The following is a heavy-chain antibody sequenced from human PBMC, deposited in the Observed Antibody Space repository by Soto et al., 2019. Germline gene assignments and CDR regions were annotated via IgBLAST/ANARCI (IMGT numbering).Heavy chain of an antibody. D-gene: IGHD3-10*01. Sequence: QVQLQQWGAGLLKPSETLSLTCGVYGGSFSGYYWSWIRQPAGKGLEWIGEVNHSGSTNYNPSLKSRVTISVDTSKNQFSLKQSSVTAADTALYYCARKYLPYYGSGSPYGMDVWGQGTTVTVSS. J-gene: IGHJ6*02. CDR1: GGSFSGYY. CDR3: ARKYLPYYGSGSPYGMDV. CDR2: VNHSGST. V-gene: IGHV4-34*01.